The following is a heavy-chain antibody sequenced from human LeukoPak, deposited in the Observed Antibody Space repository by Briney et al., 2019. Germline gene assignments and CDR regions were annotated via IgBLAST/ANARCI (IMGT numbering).Heavy chain of an antibody. V-gene: IGHV1-69*06. J-gene: IGHJ4*02. CDR2: IIPIFSTA. D-gene: IGHD3-9*01. Sequence: ASVKVSCKASGGTFSSYGISWVRQAPGQGLEWMGGIIPIFSTANYAQKFQGRVTITADKSTSTAYMELSSLRSEDTAVYYCARDLLQYFDWLTMAGYWGQGTLVSVSS. CDR1: GGTFSSYG. CDR3: ARDLLQYFDWLTMAGY.